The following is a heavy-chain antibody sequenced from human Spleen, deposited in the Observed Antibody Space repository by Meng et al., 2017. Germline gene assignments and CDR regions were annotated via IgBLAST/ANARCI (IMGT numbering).Heavy chain of an antibody. D-gene: IGHD6-19*01. CDR3: VKHSSDWSLDS. CDR2: MNPNSGDT. Sequence: QVQLVQSGAEVTKPGASVKVSCKASGYTFTNYDINWVRQATGQGLEWMGWMNPNSGDTGYAQKFQGRVTMTRNTSPSTAYMELSSLRSDDSALYYCVKHSSDWSLDSWGQGTLVTVSS. CDR1: GYTFTNYD. V-gene: IGHV1-8*01. J-gene: IGHJ4*02.